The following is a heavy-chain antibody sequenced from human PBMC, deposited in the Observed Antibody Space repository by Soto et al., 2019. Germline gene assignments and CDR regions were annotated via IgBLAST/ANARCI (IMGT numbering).Heavy chain of an antibody. Sequence: GSVKVSCKASGYTFTSYYMHWVRQGPGQGLEWMGISNPSGGSTSYAQKFQGRGTMTRDTSTSTGYMELRRLRSEDTAGYYCARHDSSGYCGFDDWGQGTLVT. CDR3: ARHDSSGYCGFDD. J-gene: IGHJ4*02. CDR1: GYTFTSYY. V-gene: IGHV1-46*01. CDR2: SNPSGGST. D-gene: IGHD3-22*01.